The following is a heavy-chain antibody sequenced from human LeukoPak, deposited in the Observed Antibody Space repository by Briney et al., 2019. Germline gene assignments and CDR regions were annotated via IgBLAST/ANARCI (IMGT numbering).Heavy chain of an antibody. Sequence: PGGALRLSCAASRFTFCSSGMYCVREAPGEGLGWVAFIRYDGSNKYYADSVKGRFTISRENSKNTLYLQMNSVRAEDTAVYYCAKDGSNYDGSGSYFDYWGQGNLVTVSS. CDR2: IRYDGSNK. V-gene: IGHV3-30*02. D-gene: IGHD3-10*01. J-gene: IGHJ4*02. CDR3: AKDGSNYDGSGSYFDY. CDR1: RFTFCSSG.